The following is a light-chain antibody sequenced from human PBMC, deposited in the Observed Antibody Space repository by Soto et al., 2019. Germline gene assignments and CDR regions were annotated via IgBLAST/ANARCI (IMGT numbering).Light chain of an antibody. V-gene: IGKV1-33*01. CDR1: QDISNY. CDR3: QQYDNLPRYT. J-gene: IGKJ2*01. Sequence: DLPMTQSPSSLSASVGDRVTITCQASQDISNYLNWYQQKPGKAPKLLIYDASNLETGVPSRFSGSGSGTDFTFTISSLQPEDIATYYCQQYDNLPRYTFGQGTKLEIK. CDR2: DAS.